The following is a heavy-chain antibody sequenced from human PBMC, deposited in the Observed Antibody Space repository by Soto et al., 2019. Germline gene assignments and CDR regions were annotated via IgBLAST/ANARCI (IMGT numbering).Heavy chain of an antibody. Sequence: PGGSLRLSCSVSGFTFSNYAMHWVRQAPGKGLEYVGSISSEGASTYYPDSVKGRFIISRDNSKNTLYLQMSSLRGEDTAVYYCVKDRYVDYWGQGILVTVSS. CDR1: GFTFSNYA. CDR2: ISSEGAST. CDR3: VKDRYVDY. V-gene: IGHV3-64D*06. J-gene: IGHJ4*02.